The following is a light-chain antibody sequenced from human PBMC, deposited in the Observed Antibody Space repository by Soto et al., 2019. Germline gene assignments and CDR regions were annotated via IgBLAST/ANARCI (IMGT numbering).Light chain of an antibody. CDR1: QGISKF. Sequence: DIQMTQSPSSLSASIGDRVTITCRASQGISKFLNWLQQKPGKAPKLLIYDASNLETGVPSRFSGSGSGTDFTFTIRKLQPEDVATYYCQHYYSLPITFGQGTRLE. CDR2: DAS. J-gene: IGKJ5*01. CDR3: QHYYSLPIT. V-gene: IGKV1-33*01.